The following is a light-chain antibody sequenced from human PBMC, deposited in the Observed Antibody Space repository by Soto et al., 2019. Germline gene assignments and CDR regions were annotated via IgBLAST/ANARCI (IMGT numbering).Light chain of an antibody. CDR3: IRGAGMM. J-gene: IGLJ3*02. V-gene: IGLV2-14*02. Sequence: QSALTQPASVSGSPGQSITISCTGASSDVSWCQHHPGKAPQLIIYQDNKRPSRVSNRFSGSKSGNTSSLTITGLQAEDEATYYCIRGAGMMFGGGTKLTVL. CDR2: QDN. CDR1: SSD.